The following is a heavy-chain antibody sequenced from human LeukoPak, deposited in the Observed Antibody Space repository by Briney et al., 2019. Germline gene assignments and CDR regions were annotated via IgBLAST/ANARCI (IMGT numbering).Heavy chain of an antibody. CDR2: IKQDGSEK. V-gene: IGHV3-7*01. D-gene: IGHD2-2*01. Sequence: PGGSLRLSCAASGFTFSSYWMSRVRQAPGKGLEWVANIKQDGSEKYYVDSVKGRFTISRDNAKNSLYLQMNSLRVEDTAVYYCARAPTVLVGYCSSSSCQADYWGQGTLVTVSS. CDR1: GFTFSSYW. CDR3: ARAPTVLVGYCSSSSCQADY. J-gene: IGHJ4*02.